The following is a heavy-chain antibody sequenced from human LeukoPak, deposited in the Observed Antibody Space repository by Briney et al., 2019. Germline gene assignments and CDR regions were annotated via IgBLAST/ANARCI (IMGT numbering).Heavy chain of an antibody. CDR3: ARDAYCGGDCQISFDY. CDR1: GFTFSSYS. D-gene: IGHD2-21*01. J-gene: IGHJ4*02. CDR2: ISSSSSYI. V-gene: IGHV3-21*01. Sequence: PGGSLRLSCAASGFTFSSYSMNWVRQAPGKGLEWVSSISSSSSYIYYADSVKGRFTISRDNAKNSLYLQMNSLRAEDTAVYYCARDAYCGGDCQISFDYWGQGTLVTVSS.